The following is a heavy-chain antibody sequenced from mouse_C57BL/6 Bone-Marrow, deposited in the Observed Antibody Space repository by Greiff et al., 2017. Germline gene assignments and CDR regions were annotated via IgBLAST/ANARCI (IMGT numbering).Heavy chain of an antibody. Sequence: VMLVESGPGLVQPSQSLSITCTVSGFSLTSYGVHWVRQSPGKGLEWLGVIWRGGSTDYNAAFMSRLSITKDNSKSQVFFKMNSLQADDTAIYYCAKNRIYYDYDDFAYWGQGTLGTVSA. CDR3: AKNRIYYDYDDFAY. CDR1: GFSLTSYG. V-gene: IGHV2-5*01. CDR2: IWRGGST. J-gene: IGHJ3*01. D-gene: IGHD2-4*01.